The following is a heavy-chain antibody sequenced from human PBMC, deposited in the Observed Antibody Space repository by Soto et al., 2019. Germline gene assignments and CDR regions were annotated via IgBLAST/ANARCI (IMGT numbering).Heavy chain of an antibody. V-gene: IGHV3-23*01. D-gene: IGHD6-13*01. CDR3: AKGMVPDQ. CDR1: GFSFRQYA. J-gene: IGHJ5*02. CDR2: ITATGT. Sequence: EVHLLESGGGFVQPGGSLRLSCAASGFSFRQYAMIWVRQAPGKGLEWVSAITATGTHYADSVKGRFTISGDSSKSTLYLDINNLRVEDTAVYYCAKGMVPDQWGQGTLITVSS.